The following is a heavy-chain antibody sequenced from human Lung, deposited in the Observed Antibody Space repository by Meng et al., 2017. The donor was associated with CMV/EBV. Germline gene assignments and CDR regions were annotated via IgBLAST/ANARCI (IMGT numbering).Heavy chain of an antibody. CDR1: GFTFSSFW. D-gene: IGHD3-3*01. V-gene: IGHV3-74*01. J-gene: IGHJ4*02. CDR2: INEDGTTT. Sequence: GGSLGLSCAASGFTFSSFWVHWVRQVPGKGLVWVSRINEDGTTTNYADSVKGRFTISRDNARNTVYLQMNSLKVEDTAVYYCARDIGGVSGYWGQGTLVTVSS. CDR3: ARDIGGVSGY.